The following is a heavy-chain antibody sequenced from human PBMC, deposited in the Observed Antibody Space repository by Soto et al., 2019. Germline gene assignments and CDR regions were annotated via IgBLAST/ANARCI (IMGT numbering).Heavy chain of an antibody. V-gene: IGHV4-38-2*02. D-gene: IGHD4-4*01. CDR2: VYQTVST. CDR1: GYSISNGYY. CDR3: AREKGHSNPFDF. Sequence: KPSETLSLTCTVSGYSISNGYYWAWIRQSPGKGLEWIGSVYQTVSTSYNPSLESRVTILVDIAKNHFSLRLNSVTAADTAVYFCAREKGHSNPFDFWGPGMLVTVSS. J-gene: IGHJ4*02.